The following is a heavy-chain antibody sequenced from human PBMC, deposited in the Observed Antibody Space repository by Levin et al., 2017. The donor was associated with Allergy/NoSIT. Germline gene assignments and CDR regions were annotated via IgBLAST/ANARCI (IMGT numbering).Heavy chain of an antibody. CDR3: ARLLDSSGWTNWFDP. J-gene: IGHJ5*02. CDR1: GFTFSRYS. CDR2: ISSSSSTM. Sequence: GGSLRLSCAASGFTFSRYSMNWVRQAPGKGLEWVSYISSSSSTMYYADSVKGRFTISRDNAKNSLYLQMNSLRAEDTAVYYCARLLDSSGWTNWFDPWGQGTLVTVSS. V-gene: IGHV3-48*01. D-gene: IGHD6-19*01.